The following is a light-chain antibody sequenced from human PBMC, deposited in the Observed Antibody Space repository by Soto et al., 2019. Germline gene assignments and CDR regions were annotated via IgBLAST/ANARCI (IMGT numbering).Light chain of an antibody. J-gene: IGKJ1*01. Sequence: GDRVTITCRASQSISSWLAWYQQKPGKAPKFLIYDASNLESGVPSRFSGSGSGTEFTLTISSLQPDDFATYYCQQYSSYWKFGKGTKADI. CDR2: DAS. V-gene: IGKV1-5*01. CDR1: QSISSW. CDR3: QQYSSYWK.